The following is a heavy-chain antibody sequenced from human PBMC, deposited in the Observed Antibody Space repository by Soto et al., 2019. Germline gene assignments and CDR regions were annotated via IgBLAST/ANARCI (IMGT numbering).Heavy chain of an antibody. CDR1: GTSISSYY. V-gene: IGHV4-59*01. J-gene: IGHJ4*02. D-gene: IGHD2-8*01. Sequence: ASETVSLTCTVSGTSISSYYWSWIRQPPGKGLEWIANIHYSGTTNYNPSLASRVTLSVDTSKNQFSLKMTSVTAADRAMYFCARYNSYAIDYWGRGTLVTVSS. CDR3: ARYNSYAIDY. CDR2: IHYSGTT.